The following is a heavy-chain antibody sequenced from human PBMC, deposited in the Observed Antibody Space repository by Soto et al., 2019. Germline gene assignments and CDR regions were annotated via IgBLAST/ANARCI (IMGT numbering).Heavy chain of an antibody. V-gene: IGHV3-33*01. D-gene: IGHD5-18*01. J-gene: IGHJ6*02. Sequence: PGGSLRLSCAASGFTFSSYGMHWVRQAPGKGLEWVAVIWYDGSNKYYADSVKGRFTISRDNSKNTLYLQMNSLRAEDTAVYYCAREELWSLIGMDVWGQGTTVTVSS. CDR2: IWYDGSNK. CDR3: AREELWSLIGMDV. CDR1: GFTFSSYG.